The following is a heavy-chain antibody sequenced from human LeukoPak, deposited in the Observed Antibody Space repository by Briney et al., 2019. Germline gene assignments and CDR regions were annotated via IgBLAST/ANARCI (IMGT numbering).Heavy chain of an antibody. CDR3: ARDQFGATSAFDI. J-gene: IGHJ3*02. CDR1: GFTFSSYG. CDR2: INSSSSYI. D-gene: IGHD1-26*01. Sequence: GRSLRLSCAASGFTFSSYGMHWVRQAPGKGLEWVSSINSSSSYIYYADSVKGRFTISRDNAKNSLYLQMNSLRAEDTAVYYCARDQFGATSAFDIWGQGTMVTVSS. V-gene: IGHV3-21*01.